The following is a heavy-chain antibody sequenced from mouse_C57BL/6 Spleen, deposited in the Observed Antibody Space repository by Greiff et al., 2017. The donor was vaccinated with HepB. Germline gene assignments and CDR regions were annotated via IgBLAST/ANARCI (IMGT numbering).Heavy chain of an antibody. CDR2: IDPSDSYT. Sequence: QVQLQQPGAELVKPGASVKLSCKASGYTFTSYWMQWVKQRPGQGLEWIGEIDPSDSYTNYNQKFKGKATLTVDTSSSTAYMQLSSLTSEDSAVYYWARMDYYGSSPYAMDYWGQGTSVTVSS. J-gene: IGHJ4*01. CDR1: GYTFTSYW. V-gene: IGHV1-50*01. CDR3: ARMDYYGSSPYAMDY. D-gene: IGHD1-1*01.